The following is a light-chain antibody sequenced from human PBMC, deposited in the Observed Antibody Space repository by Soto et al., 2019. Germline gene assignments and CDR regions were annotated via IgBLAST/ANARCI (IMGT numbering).Light chain of an antibody. CDR3: QQRSIRPLMYT. CDR1: QSVSSN. J-gene: IGKJ2*01. V-gene: IGKV3-11*01. Sequence: EIVLTQSPATLSLSPGERATLSCRASQSVSSNLAWYQHKPGQPPMLLIYDASTRATGIPARFSGSGSGTDFTLTISSLEPEDFAVYYCQQRSIRPLMYTFGQGTKLEIK. CDR2: DAS.